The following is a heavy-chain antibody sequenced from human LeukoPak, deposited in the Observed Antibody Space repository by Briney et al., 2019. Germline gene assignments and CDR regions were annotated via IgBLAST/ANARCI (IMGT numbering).Heavy chain of an antibody. V-gene: IGHV3-23*01. D-gene: IGHD1-1*01. Sequence: GCSLTLSCAASRFTFNSYAMSWVRQAPATGLEGVGSIRGGGETFCPHSVNGRFTLSRDDPRNSVYLHLNNLRVEDTAVYYCAKASWVSNADAVLWGQGTVVTVS. CDR1: RFTFNSYA. CDR2: IRGGGET. J-gene: IGHJ4*02. CDR3: AKASWVSNADAVL.